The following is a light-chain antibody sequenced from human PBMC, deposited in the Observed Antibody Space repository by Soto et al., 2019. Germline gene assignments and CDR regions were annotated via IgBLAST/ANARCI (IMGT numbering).Light chain of an antibody. CDR1: QSVSSL. CDR2: DAS. Sequence: EIVLTQSPATLSLSPGERATLSCRASQSVSSLLAWYQQKSGQPPRLLVSDASKRATGVPARFSGSGSGTDFTLIISSLEPEDFAVYYCQQYGGSPWTFGQGTKVEIK. J-gene: IGKJ1*01. V-gene: IGKV3-11*01. CDR3: QQYGGSPWT.